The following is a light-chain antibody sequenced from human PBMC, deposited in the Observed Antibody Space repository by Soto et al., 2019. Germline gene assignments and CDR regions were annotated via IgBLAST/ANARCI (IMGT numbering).Light chain of an antibody. CDR1: QSVSSSY. CDR3: QQYGSSPPFT. V-gene: IGKV3-20*01. CDR2: GAS. Sequence: EIVLTQSPGTLSLSPGERATLSCRASQSVSSSYLAWYQQKPGQAPRLLINGASSRATGIPDRFSGSGSGTDFTLTISRLEPEDFAVYYCQQYGSSPPFTFGPGTKVDIK. J-gene: IGKJ3*01.